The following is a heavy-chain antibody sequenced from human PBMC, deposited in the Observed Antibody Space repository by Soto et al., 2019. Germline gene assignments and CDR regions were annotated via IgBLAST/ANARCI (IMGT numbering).Heavy chain of an antibody. CDR2: IWYDGSNK. V-gene: IGHV3-33*01. CDR1: GFTFSSYG. J-gene: IGHJ4*02. Sequence: QPGGSLRLSCAASGFTFSSYGMHWVRQAPGKGLEWVAVIWYDGSNKYYADSVKGRFTISRDNSKNTLYLQMDSLRAEDTAVYYCARDRSRYYYDSSGYYYVGYFDYWGQGTLVTVSS. D-gene: IGHD3-22*01. CDR3: ARDRSRYYYDSSGYYYVGYFDY.